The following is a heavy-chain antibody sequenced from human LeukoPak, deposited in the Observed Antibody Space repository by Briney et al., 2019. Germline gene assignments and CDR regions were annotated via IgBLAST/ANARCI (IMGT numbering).Heavy chain of an antibody. D-gene: IGHD5-18*01. CDR2: ISYDGSNK. J-gene: IGHJ5*02. V-gene: IGHV3-30*18. Sequence: PGGSLRLSCAASGFTFSSYGMHWVRQAPGKGLEWVAVISYDGSNKYYADSVKGRFTISRGNSKNTLYLQMNSLRAEDTAVYYCAKDGHGYGCSWFDPWGQGTLVTVSS. CDR3: AKDGHGYGCSWFDP. CDR1: GFTFSSYG.